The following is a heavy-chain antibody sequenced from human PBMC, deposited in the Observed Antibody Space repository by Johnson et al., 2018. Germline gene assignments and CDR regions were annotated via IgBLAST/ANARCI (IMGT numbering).Heavy chain of an antibody. Sequence: VQLVESGGDLVQPGGSLRLSCVGSGFTFRSHWMHWVRQAPGKGLVWVTRINDDATYTSYADSVRGRFTISRDDAKNTLYLEMNSLRVEDTAIYYCSRGTRDWPGMDYWGQGTLVTVNS. CDR3: SRGTRDWPGMDY. CDR2: INDDATYT. D-gene: IGHD2-2*01. CDR1: GFTFRSHW. V-gene: IGHV3-74*01. J-gene: IGHJ4*02.